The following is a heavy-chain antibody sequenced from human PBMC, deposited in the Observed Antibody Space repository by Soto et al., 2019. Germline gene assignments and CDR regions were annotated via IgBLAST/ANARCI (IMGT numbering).Heavy chain of an antibody. D-gene: IGHD6-19*01. CDR2: VSHDGRNT. CDR1: GFLFASYG. Sequence: PGRSLRLSWAASGFLFASYGMHWIRQAPGKGLEWVAVVSHDGRNTHYADSVKGRFTISRDSSKNTVSLEMTSLRAEDTAVYYCAKGGRQWLVTSDFNYWGQGALVTVSS. CDR3: AKGGRQWLVTSDFNY. V-gene: IGHV3-30*18. J-gene: IGHJ4*02.